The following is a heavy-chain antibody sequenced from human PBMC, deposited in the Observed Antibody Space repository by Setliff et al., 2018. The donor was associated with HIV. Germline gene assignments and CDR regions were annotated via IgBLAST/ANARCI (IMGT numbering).Heavy chain of an antibody. V-gene: IGHV3-21*01. J-gene: IGHJ4*02. CDR3: ARVKPHLRRSGTYWIVDY. CDR1: GFTFSSYS. Sequence: WGSLRLSCAASGFTFSSYSMDWVRQAPGRGLEWVSSITSSGSYIYYADSVKGRFTISRDNAKSSLYLQMNSLRAEDTAVYYCARVKPHLRRSGTYWIVDYWGQGTLVTVSS. D-gene: IGHD1-26*01. CDR2: ITSSGSYI.